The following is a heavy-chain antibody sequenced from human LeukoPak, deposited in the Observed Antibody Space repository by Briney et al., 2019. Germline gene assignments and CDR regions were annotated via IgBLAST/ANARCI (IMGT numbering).Heavy chain of an antibody. V-gene: IGHV4-59*01. CDR2: IYYSGTT. D-gene: IGHD4-17*01. CDR1: GGSISYYY. J-gene: IGHJ6*02. CDR3: AREDPQTTVPEGMDV. Sequence: SETLSLTCTVSGGSISYYYWSWIRQSPGKGLEWIGYIYYSGTTNYNPSLKSRVTISADTSKNQFSLQLRSVTAADTAVYYCAREDPQTTVPEGMDVWGQGTTVTVSS.